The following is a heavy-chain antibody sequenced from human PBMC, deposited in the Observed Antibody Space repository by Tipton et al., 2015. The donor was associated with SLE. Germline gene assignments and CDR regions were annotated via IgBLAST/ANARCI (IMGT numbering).Heavy chain of an antibody. V-gene: IGHV4-59*12. Sequence: TLSLTCTVSGGSISSYYWSWIRQPPGKGLEWIGYIHYTESANYNPSLRSRVTTSVDTSKNQFSLKLSSVTAADTAVYYCARAGGFLQWLTGNFDYWGQGTLVTVSS. CDR2: IHYTESA. CDR1: GGSISSYY. CDR3: ARAGGFLQWLTGNFDY. J-gene: IGHJ4*02. D-gene: IGHD3-3*01.